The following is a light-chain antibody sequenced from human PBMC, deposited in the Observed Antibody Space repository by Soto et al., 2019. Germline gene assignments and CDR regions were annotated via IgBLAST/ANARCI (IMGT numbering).Light chain of an antibody. J-gene: IGLJ3*02. CDR1: SSNIGARFD. CDR3: QSYDSSLSGSV. CDR2: DNN. Sequence: QSVLTQPPSVSGAPGQRVTISCTGSSSNIGARFDVHWYQQLPGTAPKLLIYDNNDRPSGVPDRFSGSKSGTSASLAITGLQAEDEAGYYCQSYDSSLSGSVFGGGTKLTVL. V-gene: IGLV1-40*01.